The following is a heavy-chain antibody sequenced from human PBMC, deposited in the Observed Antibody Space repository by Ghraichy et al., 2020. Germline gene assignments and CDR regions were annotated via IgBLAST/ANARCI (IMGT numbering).Heavy chain of an antibody. CDR2: MNPNSGST. CDR3: ARPKGLRAGSDGFDV. Sequence: ASVKVSCTASGYTLTTYDINWVRQSPGQGLEWLGWMNPNSGSTFYTQKFRGRVTMTASRSRGTAFMELSGLHFEDTAVYYCARPKGLRAGSDGFDVWGQGTMVTVAS. CDR1: GYTLTTYD. J-gene: IGHJ3*01. V-gene: IGHV1-8*01.